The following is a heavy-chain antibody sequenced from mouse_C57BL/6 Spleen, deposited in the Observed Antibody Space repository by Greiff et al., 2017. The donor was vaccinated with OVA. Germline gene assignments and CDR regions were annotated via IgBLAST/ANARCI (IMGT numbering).Heavy chain of an antibody. CDR1: GYTFTSYG. J-gene: IGHJ4*01. Sequence: VKLQESGAELARPGASVKLSCKASGYTFTSYGISWVKQRTGQGLEWIGEIYPRSGNTYYNEKFKGKATLTADKSSSTAYMELRSLTSEDSAVYFCARGTGYGPYYAMDYWGQGTSVTVSS. CDR3: ARGTGYGPYYAMDY. CDR2: IYPRSGNT. V-gene: IGHV1-81*01. D-gene: IGHD3-1*01.